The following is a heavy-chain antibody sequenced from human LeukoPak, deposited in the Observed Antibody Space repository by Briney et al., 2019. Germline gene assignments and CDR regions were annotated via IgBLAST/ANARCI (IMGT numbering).Heavy chain of an antibody. CDR3: ARDHIPMVRENWFDP. J-gene: IGHJ5*02. V-gene: IGHV3-30-3*01. D-gene: IGHD3-10*01. CDR1: GDTFRSYA. Sequence: GGSLRLSCAASGDTFRSYAMHWVRQAPGKGLEWVAVISYDGSNRYYADSVKGRFTTSRDTSKSTLYLQLNSLRHEDTAVYYCARDHIPMVRENWFDPWGQGTLVTVSS. CDR2: ISYDGSNR.